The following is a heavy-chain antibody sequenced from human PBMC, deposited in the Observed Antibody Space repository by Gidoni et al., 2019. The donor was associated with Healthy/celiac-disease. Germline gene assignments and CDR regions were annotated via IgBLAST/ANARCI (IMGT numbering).Heavy chain of an antibody. Sequence: EVQLLESVGGLVQPGGSLRLSCAASGFTFRSYAMSWVRQAPGKGLEWVSAISGSGGSTYYADSVKGRFTISRDNSKNTLYLQMNSLRAEDTAVYYCAKDLVRSYEWFGEIYWGQGTLVTVSS. CDR3: AKDLVRSYEWFGEIY. V-gene: IGHV3-23*01. CDR1: GFTFRSYA. CDR2: ISGSGGST. J-gene: IGHJ4*02. D-gene: IGHD3-10*01.